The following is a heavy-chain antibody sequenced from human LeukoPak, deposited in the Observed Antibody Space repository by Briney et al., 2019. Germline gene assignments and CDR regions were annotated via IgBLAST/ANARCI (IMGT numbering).Heavy chain of an antibody. J-gene: IGHJ3*02. CDR1: GFTFDDYA. CDR2: ISWNSGSI. CDR3: AKDIAYSSGWYDFDAFDI. D-gene: IGHD6-13*01. V-gene: IGHV3-9*01. Sequence: GGSLRLSCAASGFTFDDYAMHWVRQAPGKGLEWVSGISWNSGSIGYADSVKGRFTISRDNAKNSLYLQMNSLRAEDTALYYCAKDIAYSSGWYDFDAFDIWGQGTMVTISS.